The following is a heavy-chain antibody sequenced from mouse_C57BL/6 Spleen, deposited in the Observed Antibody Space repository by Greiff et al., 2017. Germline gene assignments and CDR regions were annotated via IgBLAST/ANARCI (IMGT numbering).Heavy chain of an antibody. D-gene: IGHD2-10*02. V-gene: IGHV7-3*01. J-gene: IGHJ2*01. CDR1: GFTFTDYY. Sequence: DVKLQESGGGLVQPGGSLSLSCAASGFTFTDYYMSWVRQPPGKALEWLGFIRNKANGYTTEYSASVKGRFTISRDNSQSILYLQMNALRAEDSATYYCARWDTYFDYWGQGTTLTVSS. CDR2: IRNKANGYTT. CDR3: ARWDTYFDY.